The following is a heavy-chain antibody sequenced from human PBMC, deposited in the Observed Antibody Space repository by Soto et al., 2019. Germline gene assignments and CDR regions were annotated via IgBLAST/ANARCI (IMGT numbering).Heavy chain of an antibody. D-gene: IGHD3-10*01. J-gene: IGHJ6*01. V-gene: IGHV3-23*01. CDR3: ARIGYRSGSRHYGMDV. CDR1: GFTFGGYA. Sequence: EAQLLESGGGLVQPGGSLRLSCTASGFTFGGYAMTWVRQVPGKGLEWVSLISGDGGSTSYADSVKGRFTISRDSSKTTLFLQMNSLRAEDTALYYCARIGYRSGSRHYGMDVW. CDR2: ISGDGGST.